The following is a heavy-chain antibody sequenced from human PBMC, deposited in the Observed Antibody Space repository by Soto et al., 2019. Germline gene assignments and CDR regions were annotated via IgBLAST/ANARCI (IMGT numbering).Heavy chain of an antibody. CDR1: GFTFSSYG. CDR3: ARDLGDMATTGLGGWFDP. Sequence: QVQVVESGGGVVQPGRSLRLSCAASGFTFSSYGMHWVRQAPGKGLEWVAVIWYDGSNKYYADSVKGRFTVSRDNSKNIVYLQMNSLRAEDTAVYYCARDLGDMATTGLGGWFDPWGQGILVTVSS. CDR2: IWYDGSNK. V-gene: IGHV3-33*01. J-gene: IGHJ5*02. D-gene: IGHD1-1*01.